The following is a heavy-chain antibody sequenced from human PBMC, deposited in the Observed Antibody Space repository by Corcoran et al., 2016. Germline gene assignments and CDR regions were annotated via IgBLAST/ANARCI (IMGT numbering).Heavy chain of an antibody. J-gene: IGHJ6*02. CDR3: ARAGCGGECYLGQYYYYYGMDV. Sequence: QVQLVQSGAEVKKPGSSVKVSCKASGGTFSSYAISWVRQAPGQGLEWMGGIIPIFGTANYAQKFQGRVTITADESTSTAYMELSSLRSEDTAVYYCARAGCGGECYLGQYYYYYGMDVWGQGTTVTVSS. CDR1: GGTFSSYA. CDR2: IIPIFGTA. D-gene: IGHD2-21*01. V-gene: IGHV1-69*01.